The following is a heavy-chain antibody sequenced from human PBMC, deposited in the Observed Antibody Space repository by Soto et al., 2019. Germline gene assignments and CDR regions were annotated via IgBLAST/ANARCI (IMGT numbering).Heavy chain of an antibody. Sequence: GGSLRLSCAASGFTFSSYAMSWVRQAPGKGLEWVSAISSSGGSTYYADSVKGRFTISRDNSKNTLYLQMNSLRAEDTAVYYCAKDPYDYVWGSYRYEDYYGMDVWGHGTTVTVSS. CDR1: GFTFSSYA. J-gene: IGHJ6*02. D-gene: IGHD3-16*02. V-gene: IGHV3-23*01. CDR3: AKDPYDYVWGSYRYEDYYGMDV. CDR2: ISSSGGST.